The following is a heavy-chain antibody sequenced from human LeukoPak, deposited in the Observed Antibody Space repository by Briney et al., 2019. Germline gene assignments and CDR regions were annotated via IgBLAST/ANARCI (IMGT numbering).Heavy chain of an antibody. D-gene: IGHD4-17*01. CDR3: ARSPTGQGAAY. CDR1: GFTVSSNY. J-gene: IGHJ4*02. V-gene: IGHV3-53*01. CDR2: IYSGGST. Sequence: GGSLRLSCAASGFTVSSNYMSWVRQAPGKGLEWVSVIYSGGSTYYADSVKGRFTISRDNSKNPLYLQMSRLRAEDTAVYYCARSPTGQGAAYWGQGTLVTVSS.